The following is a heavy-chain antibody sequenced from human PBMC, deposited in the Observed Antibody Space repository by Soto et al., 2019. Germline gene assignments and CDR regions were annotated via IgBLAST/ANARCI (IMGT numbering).Heavy chain of an antibody. CDR1: GSTFNNFA. D-gene: IGHD1-26*01. Sequence: QVVLLQSGAEVKEPGSSVRLSCQVSGSTFNNFAFSWVRQAPGQGPEWLGGIVVLSNAADYSQRFKDRVMITADTSTSTLYMELGSLTFDDTAVYYGARAIKRWEVNYYFDYWGQGTLVTVSS. J-gene: IGHJ4*02. V-gene: IGHV1-69*06. CDR3: ARAIKRWEVNYYFDY. CDR2: IVVLSNAA.